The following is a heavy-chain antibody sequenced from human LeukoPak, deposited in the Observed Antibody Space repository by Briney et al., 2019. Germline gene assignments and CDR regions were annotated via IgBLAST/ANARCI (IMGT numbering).Heavy chain of an antibody. D-gene: IGHD2-2*01. CDR1: GFTLSNYW. V-gene: IGHV3-74*01. CDR3: ARDHRYCSSTSCYGFDY. J-gene: IGHJ4*02. CDR2: INNYGGSI. Sequence: GGSLRLSCAASGFTLSNYWMHCVRQAPGKGLVWVSRINNYGGSINYADSVKGRFTISRDNSKNTLYLQMNSLRAEDTAVYYCARDHRYCSSTSCYGFDYWGQGTLVTVSS.